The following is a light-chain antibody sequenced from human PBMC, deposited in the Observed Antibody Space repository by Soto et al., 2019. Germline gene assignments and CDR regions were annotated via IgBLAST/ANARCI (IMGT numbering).Light chain of an antibody. CDR3: QQSYSTWWT. J-gene: IGKJ1*01. CDR1: QSISSY. CDR2: AAS. Sequence: DIQMTQSPSSLSASVVDRVXIXXLASQSISSYLNWYQQKPGKAPKLLIYAASSLQSGVPSRFSGSGSGTDFTLTISSLQPEDFATYYCQQSYSTWWTFGQGTKVDIK. V-gene: IGKV1-39*01.